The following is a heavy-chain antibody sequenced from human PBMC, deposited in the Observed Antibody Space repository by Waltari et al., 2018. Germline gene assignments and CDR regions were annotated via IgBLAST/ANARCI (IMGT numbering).Heavy chain of an antibody. CDR3: ARESYSSPYYYYGMDV. V-gene: IGHV4-34*01. CDR1: GGSFSGYY. J-gene: IGHJ6*02. CDR2: INHSGST. Sequence: QVQLQQWGAGLLKPSETLSLTCAVYGGSFSGYYWSWIRQPPGKGLEWIGEINHSGSTNYNPSLNSRVTISVDTSKNQFSLKLSSVTAADTAVYYCARESYSSPYYYYGMDVWGQGTAVTVSS. D-gene: IGHD6-13*01.